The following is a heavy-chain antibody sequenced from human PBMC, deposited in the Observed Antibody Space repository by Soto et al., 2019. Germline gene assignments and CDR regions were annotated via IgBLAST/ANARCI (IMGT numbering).Heavy chain of an antibody. CDR1: GGSISSGGYY. V-gene: IGHV4-31*03. Sequence: SETLSLTCTVSGGSISSGGYYWSWIRQHPGKGLEWIGYIYYSGSTYYNPSLKSRVTISVDTSKNQFSLKLSSVTAADMAVYYCARAFIWGSYPHYDYWGQGTLVTVSS. D-gene: IGHD3-16*02. J-gene: IGHJ4*02. CDR3: ARAFIWGSYPHYDY. CDR2: IYYSGST.